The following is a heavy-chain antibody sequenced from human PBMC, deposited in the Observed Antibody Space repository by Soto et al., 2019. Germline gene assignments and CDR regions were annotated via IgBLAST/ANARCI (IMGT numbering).Heavy chain of an antibody. J-gene: IGHJ5*02. CDR3: ARSSGGNFGIIIEGSNWFDP. D-gene: IGHD3-3*01. CDR2: INTHGGST. V-gene: IGHV1-46*01. CDR1: GDTFTSYY. Sequence: QVRLVQSGAEVRRPGASGKVSCKAPGDTFTSYYLNWVRQAPGQGLEWMGVINTHGGSTKYAQKFQCRVTMPRDTSSSTVYIELRSLRSDDTAIYYCARSSGGNFGIIIEGSNWFDPWGQGTLVTVSS.